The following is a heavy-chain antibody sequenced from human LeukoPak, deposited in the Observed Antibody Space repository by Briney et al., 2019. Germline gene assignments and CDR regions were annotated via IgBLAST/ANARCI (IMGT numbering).Heavy chain of an antibody. D-gene: IGHD3-3*01. CDR1: GGSFSGYY. V-gene: IGHV4-34*01. J-gene: IGHJ4*02. CDR3: ARGRNYDFWSGYYPFFDY. CDR2: INHSGST. Sequence: SETLSLTCAVYGGSFSGYYWSWIRQPPGKGLEWIGEINHSGSTNYNPSLKSRVTISVDTSKNQFSLKLSSVTAADTAVYYCARGRNYDFWSGYYPFFDYWGQGTLVTVSS.